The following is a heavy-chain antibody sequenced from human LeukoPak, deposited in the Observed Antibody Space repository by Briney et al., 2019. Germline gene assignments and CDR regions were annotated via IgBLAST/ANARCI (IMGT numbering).Heavy chain of an antibody. CDR3: AREYHGSGRTFDY. CDR2: INHSGST. CDR1: GGSFSGYY. D-gene: IGHD3-10*01. V-gene: IGHV4-34*01. Sequence: SETLSLTCAVYGGSFSGYYWSWIRQPPGKGLEWIGEINHSGSTNYIPFLKCRVTISVDPSKNEFSLKLSSVTAADTAVYYCAREYHGSGRTFDYWGQGTLVTVSS. J-gene: IGHJ4*02.